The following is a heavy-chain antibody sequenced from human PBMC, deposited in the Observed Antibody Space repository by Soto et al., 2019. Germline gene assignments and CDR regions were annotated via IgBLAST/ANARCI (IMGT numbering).Heavy chain of an antibody. Sequence: GASVKVSCKSSCYTFTSYGISLFRHSPGQWLEWMGWISAYNGNTNYAQKLQGRVTMTTDTSTSTAYMELRSLRSDDTAVYYCARDPRYCTNGVCYTPPPEYWGQGTLVTVSS. V-gene: IGHV1-18*01. CDR2: ISAYNGNT. CDR3: ARDPRYCTNGVCYTPPPEY. J-gene: IGHJ4*02. CDR1: CYTFTSYG. D-gene: IGHD2-8*01.